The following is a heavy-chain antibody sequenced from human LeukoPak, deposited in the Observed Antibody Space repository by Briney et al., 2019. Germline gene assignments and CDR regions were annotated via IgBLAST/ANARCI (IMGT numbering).Heavy chain of an antibody. Sequence: PGRSLRLSCAASGFTFSSYAMSWVRQAPGKGLEWVSGISGSDNNTYYPDSVKGRFTISRDNSKNTLYLQMNSLRAEDTAVYYCARHIYDSGDFRGDFWGQGTLVTVSS. V-gene: IGHV3-23*01. CDR2: ISGSDNNT. CDR3: ARHIYDSGDFRGDF. CDR1: GFTFSSYA. J-gene: IGHJ4*02. D-gene: IGHD3-22*01.